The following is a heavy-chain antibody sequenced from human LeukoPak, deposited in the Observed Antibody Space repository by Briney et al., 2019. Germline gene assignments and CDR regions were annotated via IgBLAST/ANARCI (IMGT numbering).Heavy chain of an antibody. CDR2: ISSSSSTI. CDR1: GFTFSSYS. V-gene: IGHV3-48*04. D-gene: IGHD3-10*01. Sequence: PGGSLRLSCAASGFTFSSYSMNWVRQAPGKGLEWVSYISSSSSTIYYADSVKGRFTISRDNAKTSLYLQINSLRAEDTAVYYCARDSYWLGGTIGAFDIWGQGTMVTVSS. J-gene: IGHJ3*02. CDR3: ARDSYWLGGTIGAFDI.